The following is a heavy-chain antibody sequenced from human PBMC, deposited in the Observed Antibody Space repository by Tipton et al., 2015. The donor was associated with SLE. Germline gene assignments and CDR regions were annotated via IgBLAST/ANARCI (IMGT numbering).Heavy chain of an antibody. CDR1: GFTFGHYS. D-gene: IGHD3/OR15-3a*01. Sequence: SLRLSCTASGFTFGHYSMHWVRQAPGKGLEWLSFISTTSRMIYYADSVEGRFTTSRDNAANALYLQMDSLTDDDTAVYYCARDDMIWSSGGMDVWGPGTTVSVS. CDR3: ARDDMIWSSGGMDV. V-gene: IGHV3-48*02. CDR2: ISTTSRMI. J-gene: IGHJ6*02.